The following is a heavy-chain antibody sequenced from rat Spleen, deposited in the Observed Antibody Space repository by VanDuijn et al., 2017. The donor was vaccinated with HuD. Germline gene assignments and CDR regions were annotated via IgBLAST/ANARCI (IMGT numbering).Heavy chain of an antibody. CDR1: GFTFSNYD. Sequence: EVQLVESGGGLVQPGRSLKFSCAASGFTFSNYDMAWVLQAPTKGLEWVASISTGGGNTYYRDSVKGRFTISRDNAKNTQYLQMDSLRSEDTATYYCARHVGFGVGYYFDYWGQGVMVTVSS. V-gene: IGHV5S23*01. CDR3: ARHVGFGVGYYFDY. D-gene: IGHD4-3*01. J-gene: IGHJ2*01. CDR2: ISTGGGNT.